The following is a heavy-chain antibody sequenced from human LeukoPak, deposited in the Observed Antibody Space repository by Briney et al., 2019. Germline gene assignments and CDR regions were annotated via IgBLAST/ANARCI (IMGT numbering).Heavy chain of an antibody. Sequence: GGSLRLSCEGSGFNFNDTWMSWIRQAPGKGLEWVGRVRTTAEGETTDYAAPVRGRFIISRDDSKNMVYLQMKRLETEDTAIYYCTAGLGKTDDDSWGQGTLVTVSS. D-gene: IGHD4-11*01. CDR3: TAGLGKTDDDS. J-gene: IGHJ4*02. CDR1: GFNFNDTW. CDR2: VRTTAEGETT. V-gene: IGHV3-15*01.